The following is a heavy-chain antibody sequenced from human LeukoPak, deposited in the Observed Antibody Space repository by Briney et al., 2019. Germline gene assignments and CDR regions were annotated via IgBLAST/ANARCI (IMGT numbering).Heavy chain of an antibody. CDR2: ISSSSSYI. CDR3: ARDLWELLTGIDY. Sequence: GGSLRLSCAASGFTFSSYCMNWVRQAPGKGLEWVSSISSSSSYIYYADSVKGRFTISRDNAKNSLYLQMNSLRAEDTAVYYCARDLWELLTGIDYWGQGTLVTVSS. V-gene: IGHV3-21*01. CDR1: GFTFSSYC. J-gene: IGHJ4*02. D-gene: IGHD1-26*01.